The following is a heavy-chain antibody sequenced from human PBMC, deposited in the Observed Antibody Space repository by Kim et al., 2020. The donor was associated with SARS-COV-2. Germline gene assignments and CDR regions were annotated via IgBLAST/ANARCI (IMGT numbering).Heavy chain of an antibody. Sequence: SETLSLTCTVSGGSISSSSYYWGWIRQPPGKGLEWIGSIYYSGTTYYNPALKSRITISVDTSKNQFSLKLSSVTAADTAEYYCTGHGRVGLQAISDYFD. CDR1: GGSISSSSYY. CDR2: IYYSGTT. CDR3: TGHGRVGLQAISDYFD. V-gene: IGHV4-39*01. D-gene: IGHD2-21*01. J-gene: IGHJ4*01.